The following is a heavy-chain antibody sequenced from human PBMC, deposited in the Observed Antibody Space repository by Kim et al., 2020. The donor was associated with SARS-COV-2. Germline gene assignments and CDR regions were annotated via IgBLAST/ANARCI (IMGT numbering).Heavy chain of an antibody. CDR1: GFTFSSYS. Sequence: GGSLRLSCAASGFTFSSYSMNWVRQAPGKGLEWVSYISSSSSSTIYYADSVKGRFTISRDNAKNSLYLQMNSLRDEDTAVYYCARGLVAMDNYFDYWGQGTLVTVSS. D-gene: IGHD5-12*01. CDR2: ISSSSSSTI. CDR3: ARGLVAMDNYFDY. J-gene: IGHJ4*02. V-gene: IGHV3-48*02.